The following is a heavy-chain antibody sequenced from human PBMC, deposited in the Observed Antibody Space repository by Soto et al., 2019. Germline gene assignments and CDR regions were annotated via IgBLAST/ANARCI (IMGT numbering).Heavy chain of an antibody. V-gene: IGHV3-21*01. CDR1: GFKFNDYT. Sequence: PGGSLRLSCAASGFKFNDYTMNWVRQAPGKGLEWVSSISSGSSLIYYVESLKGRITISRDNGKNSLYLQLNSLRAEDTAVYYCARTAIVVVPPPRNVYYRMDVWGKGTKVTVSS. CDR2: ISSGSSLI. D-gene: IGHD2-2*01. CDR3: ARTAIVVVPPPRNVYYRMDV. J-gene: IGHJ6*03.